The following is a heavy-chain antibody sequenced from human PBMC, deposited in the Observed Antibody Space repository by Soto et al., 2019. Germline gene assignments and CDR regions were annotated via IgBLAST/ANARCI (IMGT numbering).Heavy chain of an antibody. Sequence: QVQLVESGGGVVQPGRSLRLSCAASGFTFRSYGLHWVRQAPGKGLEWVAVISHDGSKTYYTGSVEGRFTISRDNFKNTLYLQMDSLRTEDTGMYYCAKGELDTSMAMAFDNWGQGTLVTVSS. J-gene: IGHJ4*02. CDR3: AKGELDTSMAMAFDN. V-gene: IGHV3-30*18. D-gene: IGHD5-18*01. CDR2: ISHDGSKT. CDR1: GFTFRSYG.